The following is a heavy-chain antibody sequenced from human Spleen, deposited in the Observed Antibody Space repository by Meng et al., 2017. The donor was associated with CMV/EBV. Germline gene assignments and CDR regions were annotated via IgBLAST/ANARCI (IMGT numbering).Heavy chain of an antibody. CDR2: INPNTGGT. J-gene: IGHJ6*02. CDR1: GYTFIGYY. Sequence: ASVKVSCKASGYTFIGYYIHWVRQAPGQGLEWMGWINPNTGGTNYAQKFQGRVTMTRDTSISTAYMEVSRLRSDDTAVYYCARGPHTYYYGMDVWGQGTTVTVSS. CDR3: ARGPHTYYYGMDV. V-gene: IGHV1-2*02.